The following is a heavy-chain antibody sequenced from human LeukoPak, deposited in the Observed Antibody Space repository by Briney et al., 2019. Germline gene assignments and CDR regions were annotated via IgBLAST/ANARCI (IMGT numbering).Heavy chain of an antibody. Sequence: ASVKVSCKASGCTFTSYAFSWVRQAPGQGLEWMGWINTYNGNTDYAQKLQGRVTMTTDTSTSTAYMELRSLRSDDTAVYYCARVGTIVVVPAAKSLDYWGQGTLVTVSS. J-gene: IGHJ4*02. CDR1: GCTFTSYA. D-gene: IGHD2-2*01. CDR3: ARVGTIVVVPAAKSLDY. CDR2: INTYNGNT. V-gene: IGHV1-18*01.